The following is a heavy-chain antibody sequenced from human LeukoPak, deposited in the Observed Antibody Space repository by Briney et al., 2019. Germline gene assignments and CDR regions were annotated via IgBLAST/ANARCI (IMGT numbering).Heavy chain of an antibody. CDR3: AGDSHISMIKF. Sequence: SETLSLTCTVSGASIKTTNFHWGWIRQPPGKGLEWIGSIYYSGSTYFSPSLKSRAAISVDTSKNQFSLQLSSVTAADTAVYYCAGDSHISMIKFWGQGTLVTVSS. D-gene: IGHD3-16*01. V-gene: IGHV4-39*02. CDR2: IYYSGST. J-gene: IGHJ4*02. CDR1: GASIKTTNFH.